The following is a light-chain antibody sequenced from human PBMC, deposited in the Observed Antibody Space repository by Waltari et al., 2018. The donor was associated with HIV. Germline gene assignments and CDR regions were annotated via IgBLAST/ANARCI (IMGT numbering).Light chain of an antibody. J-gene: IGLJ2*01. Sequence: SCTGTSSDVGGYDYVSWYQQHPGKAPKLMIYDVSKRPSGVPDRFSGSKSGNTASLTISGLQAEDEADYYCCSYAGSFTYVVFGGGTKLTVL. CDR3: CSYAGSFTYVV. V-gene: IGLV2-11*01. CDR1: SSDVGGYDY. CDR2: DVS.